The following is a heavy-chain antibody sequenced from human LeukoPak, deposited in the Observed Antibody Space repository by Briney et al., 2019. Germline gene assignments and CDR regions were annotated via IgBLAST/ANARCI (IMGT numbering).Heavy chain of an antibody. CDR3: AKGTLWELPLAPFDY. CDR2: ISGSGGST. D-gene: IGHD1-26*01. J-gene: IGHJ4*02. V-gene: IGHV3-23*01. CDR1: GFSVSNYY. Sequence: PGGSLRLSCAASGFSVSNYYMSWVRQPPGKGLEWVSAISGSGGSTYYADSVKGRFTISRDNSKNTLYLQMNSLRAEDTAVYYCAKGTLWELPLAPFDYWGQGTLVTVSS.